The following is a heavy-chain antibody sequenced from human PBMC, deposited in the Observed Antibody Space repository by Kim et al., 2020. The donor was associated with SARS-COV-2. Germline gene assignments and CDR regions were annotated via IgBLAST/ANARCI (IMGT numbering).Heavy chain of an antibody. CDR2: ISYDGSNK. D-gene: IGHD6-19*01. CDR1: GFTFRNYA. J-gene: IGHJ6*02. V-gene: IGHV3-30*03. CDR3: ATGLAQWLASSYFYGLDV. Sequence: GGSLRLSCAASGFTFRNYALHWVRQAPGKGLEWVAFISYDGSNKYYADSVKGRFTISRDNSKNTLYLQMNSLRIDDTALYYCATGLAQWLASSYFYGLDVWGRGTTVTVSS.